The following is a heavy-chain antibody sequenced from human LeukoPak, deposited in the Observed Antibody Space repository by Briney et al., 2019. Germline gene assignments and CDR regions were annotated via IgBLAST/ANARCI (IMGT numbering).Heavy chain of an antibody. Sequence: SETLSLTCAVYGGSFSGYYWGWIRQPPGKGLEWIGTIYYHGSTYYNPSLKSRVTISVDTSKNQFSLKLSSVTAADTAVYYCARGSRLYYYGSGRASWFDPWGQGTLVTVSS. D-gene: IGHD3-10*01. CDR1: GGSFSGYY. CDR2: IYYHGST. V-gene: IGHV4-34*01. J-gene: IGHJ5*02. CDR3: ARGSRLYYYGSGRASWFDP.